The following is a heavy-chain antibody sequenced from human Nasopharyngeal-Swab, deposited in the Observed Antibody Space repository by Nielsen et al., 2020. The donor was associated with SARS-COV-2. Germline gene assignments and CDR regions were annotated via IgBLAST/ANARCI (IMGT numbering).Heavy chain of an antibody. D-gene: IGHD6-19*01. CDR2: IYYGGDIT. Sequence: VRQAPGKGLEWVSVIYYGGDITYYADSVKGRFTTSRDNSKNTVHLQMNGLRADDTAIYYCAKNRDSVAGTPDDAFDIWGQGTMVTVSS. V-gene: IGHV3-23*03. J-gene: IGHJ3*02. CDR3: AKNRDSVAGTPDDAFDI.